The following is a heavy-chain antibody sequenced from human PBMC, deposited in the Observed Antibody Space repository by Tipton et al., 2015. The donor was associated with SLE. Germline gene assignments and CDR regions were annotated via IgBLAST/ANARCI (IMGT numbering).Heavy chain of an antibody. J-gene: IGHJ3*02. V-gene: IGHV4-34*01. D-gene: IGHD7-27*01. CDR2: INHSGST. CDR1: GGFITGHY. Sequence: TLSLTCTVSGGFITGHYWNWIRQPPGKGLEWIGEINHSGSTNYNPSLKSRITISVGTSKNQFSLKLYSVTAADTAVYYCARLGAFDIWGQGTMANVSS. CDR3: ARLGAFDI.